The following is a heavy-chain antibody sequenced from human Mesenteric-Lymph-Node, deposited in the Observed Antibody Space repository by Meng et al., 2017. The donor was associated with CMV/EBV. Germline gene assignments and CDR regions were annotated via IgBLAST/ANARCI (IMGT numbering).Heavy chain of an antibody. CDR3: ASCGGDCPALLGGMDV. CDR2: INPNSGGT. Sequence: ASVKVSCKASGYTFNGYYMHWVRQAPGQGLEWMGWINPNSGGTNYAQKFQGRVTMTRDTSISTAYMELSRLRSDDTAVYYCASCGGDCPALLGGMDVWGQGTTVTVSS. J-gene: IGHJ6*02. CDR1: GYTFNGYY. D-gene: IGHD2-21*01. V-gene: IGHV1-2*02.